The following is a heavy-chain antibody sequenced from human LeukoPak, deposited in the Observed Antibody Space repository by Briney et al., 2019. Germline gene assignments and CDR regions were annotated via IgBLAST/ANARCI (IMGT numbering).Heavy chain of an antibody. J-gene: IGHJ6*03. CDR2: MNHSGST. D-gene: IGHD3-3*01. V-gene: IGHV4-34*01. CDR1: GGCFSGYD. Sequence: SETLSLTCAVFGGCFSGYDWSWIRQPPGKGLEWMGEMNHSGSTDYNPSLKSRVNTSVDPSTNQFSLKLSSVTAADTAMYYCARGKRGRYYDFWTGYYPYYYYMDVWGKGTTVTVSS. CDR3: ARGKRGRYYDFWTGYYPYYYYMDV.